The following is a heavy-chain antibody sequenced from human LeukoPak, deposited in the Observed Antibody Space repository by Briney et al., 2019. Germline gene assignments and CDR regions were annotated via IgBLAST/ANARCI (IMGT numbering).Heavy chain of an antibody. D-gene: IGHD5-18*01. V-gene: IGHV3-23*01. CDR2: ISGSGGDT. CDR3: AKSDGYSYGKQFDY. CDR1: GFTFSSYG. Sequence: GGSLRLSCAASGFTFSSYGMIWVRQAPGKGLEWVSAISGSGGDTYTADSVKGRFTISRDNSKNTLYLQMNSLRAEDTAVYYCAKSDGYSYGKQFDYWGQGTLATVSS. J-gene: IGHJ4*02.